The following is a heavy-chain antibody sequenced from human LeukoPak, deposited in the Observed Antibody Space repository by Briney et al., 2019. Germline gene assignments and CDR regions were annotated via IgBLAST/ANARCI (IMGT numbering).Heavy chain of an antibody. CDR1: GSRFTGYW. D-gene: IGHD1-1*01. J-gene: IGHJ4*02. V-gene: IGHV5-51*01. CDR2: IYPGDSDT. Sequence: GESLKISCKGSGSRFTGYWIGWVRQMPGKGLEGMGIIYPGDSDTRYSPSFQGRVTISADKSISTAYLQWSSLKASDTAIYYCARQLGERTFNWNDFDYWGQGTLVTVPS. CDR3: ARQLGERTFNWNDFDY.